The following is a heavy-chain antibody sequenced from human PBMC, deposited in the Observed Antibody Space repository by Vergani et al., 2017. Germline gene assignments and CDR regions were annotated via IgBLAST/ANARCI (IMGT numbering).Heavy chain of an antibody. CDR3: ARVNTETNGHLYYYYYMDV. D-gene: IGHD4-11*01. CDR1: GGSFTSYH. CDR2: IDHTGRP. Sequence: QVQLQQWGGGLLKPSETLSLTCVVNGGSFTSYHWTWIRQSPGEGLEWVGDIDHTGRPDYNPSLKSRLTMSVDKSRNQFSMTLNSVTATDTAIYFCARVNTETNGHLYYYYYMDVWVQGTADTVS. V-gene: IGHV4-34*01. J-gene: IGHJ6*03.